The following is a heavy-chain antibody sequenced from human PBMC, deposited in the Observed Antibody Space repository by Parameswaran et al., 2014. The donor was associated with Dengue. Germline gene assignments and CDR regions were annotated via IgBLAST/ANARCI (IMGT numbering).Heavy chain of an antibody. D-gene: IGHD5-12*01. Sequence: WIRQPPGKGLVWVSRINSDGSSTSYADSVKGRFTISRDNAKNTLYLQMNSLRAEDTAVYYCARGPSQYSGYGIDYWGQGTLVTVSS. CDR3: ARGPSQYSGYGIDY. CDR2: INSDGSST. J-gene: IGHJ4*02. V-gene: IGHV3-74*01.